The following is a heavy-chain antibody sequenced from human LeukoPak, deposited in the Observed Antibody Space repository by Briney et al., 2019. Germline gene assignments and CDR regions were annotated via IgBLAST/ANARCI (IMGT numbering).Heavy chain of an antibody. D-gene: IGHD3-22*01. CDR3: AREWAYYYDSSGYYPSTRYFDY. CDR1: GFTVSSNY. V-gene: IGHV3-53*01. Sequence: GGSLRLSCAASGFTVSSNYMSWVRQAPGKGLEWVSVIYSGGSTYYADSVKGRFTISRDNSKNTLYPQVNSLRAEDTAVYYCAREWAYYYDSSGYYPSTRYFDYWGQGTLVTVSS. CDR2: IYSGGST. J-gene: IGHJ4*02.